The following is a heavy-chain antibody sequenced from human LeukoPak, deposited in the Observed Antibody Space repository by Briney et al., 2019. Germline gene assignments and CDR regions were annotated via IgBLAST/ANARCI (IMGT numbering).Heavy chain of an antibody. CDR2: TYYRSKWYN. Sequence: SQTLSLTCATSGDSVSSNSAAWNWIRQSPSRGLEWLGRTYYRSKWYNDYAVSVKSRITINPDTSKNQFPLQLNSVTPEDTAVYYCARGPSRLGYYYYGMDVWGQGTTVTVSS. D-gene: IGHD5-12*01. CDR1: GDSVSSNSAA. CDR3: ARGPSRLGYYYYGMDV. V-gene: IGHV6-1*01. J-gene: IGHJ6*02.